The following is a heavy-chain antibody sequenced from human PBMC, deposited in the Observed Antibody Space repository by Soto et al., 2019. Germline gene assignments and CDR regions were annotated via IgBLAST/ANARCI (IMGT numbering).Heavy chain of an antibody. V-gene: IGHV1-69*01. J-gene: IGHJ5*02. Sequence: QVQLVQSGAEVKNPGSSVKVSCKASGGTFSSYAISWVRQAPGQGLEWMGGIIPIFGTANYAQKFQGRVTITADESTSTAYMELSSLRSEDTAVYYCARATTYYDFWSGYWFDPWGQGTLVTVSS. CDR3: ARATTYYDFWSGYWFDP. D-gene: IGHD3-3*01. CDR2: IIPIFGTA. CDR1: GGTFSSYA.